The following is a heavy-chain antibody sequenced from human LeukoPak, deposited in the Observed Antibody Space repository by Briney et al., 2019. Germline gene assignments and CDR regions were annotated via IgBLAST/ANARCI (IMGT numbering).Heavy chain of an antibody. CDR2: IYPGDSDT. Sequence: GESLKISFKGSGYSFTSYWIGWVRPMPGKGLEWMGIIYPGDSDTRYSPSFQGQVTISADKSISTAYLQWSSLKASDTAMYYCARQGAGVFNWFDPWGQGTLVTVSS. J-gene: IGHJ5*02. CDR3: ARQGAGVFNWFDP. V-gene: IGHV5-51*01. D-gene: IGHD1-26*01. CDR1: GYSFTSYW.